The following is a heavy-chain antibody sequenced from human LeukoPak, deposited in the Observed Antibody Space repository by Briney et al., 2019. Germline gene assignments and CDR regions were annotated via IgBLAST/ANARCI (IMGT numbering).Heavy chain of an antibody. CDR1: GFTFSDYY. CDR2: ISSSGSTI. J-gene: IGHJ5*02. CDR3: ARGAMVATIFTGFDP. D-gene: IGHD5-24*01. V-gene: IGHV3-11*01. Sequence: GGSLRLSCAASGFTFSDYYMSWIRQAAGKGLEWVSYISSSGSTIYYADSVKGRFTISRDNAKNSLYLQMNSLRAEDTVVYYCARGAMVATIFTGFDPWGQGTLVTVSS.